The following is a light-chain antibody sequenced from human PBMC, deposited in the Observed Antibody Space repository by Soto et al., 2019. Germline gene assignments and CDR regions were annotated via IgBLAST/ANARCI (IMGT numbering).Light chain of an antibody. J-gene: IGKJ1*01. CDR1: QSVSSN. V-gene: IGKV3-15*01. Sequence: EIVMTQSTATLSVSPGERATLSCRASQSVSSNLAWYQQKPGQAPRLLIYGASTRATGIPARFSGSGSGTEFTLTISSLQSVDFAVYYCQQYNNWSWTFGQGTKVEIK. CDR3: QQYNNWSWT. CDR2: GAS.